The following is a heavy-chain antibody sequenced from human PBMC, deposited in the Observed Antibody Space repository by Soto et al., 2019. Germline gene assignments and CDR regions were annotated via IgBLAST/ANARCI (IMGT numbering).Heavy chain of an antibody. V-gene: IGHV3-7*03. CDR1: GFTFSSYA. J-gene: IGHJ4*02. CDR3: AKRATGTYFDY. CDR2: IKQDGSEK. D-gene: IGHD1-1*01. Sequence: GGSLRLSCAASGFTFSSYAMSWVRQAPGKGLEWVANIKQDGSEKYYVDSVKGRFTISRDNAKNSLYLQMNSLRAEDTAVYYCAKRATGTYFDYWGQGTLVTVSS.